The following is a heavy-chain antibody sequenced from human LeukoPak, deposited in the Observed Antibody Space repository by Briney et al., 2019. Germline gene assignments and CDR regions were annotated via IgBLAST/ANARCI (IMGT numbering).Heavy chain of an antibody. J-gene: IGHJ2*01. CDR1: GFTFSGYW. CDR3: ARDTGWYFDL. V-gene: IGHV3-74*01. CDR2: ITGDGSST. Sequence: GGSLRLSCAASGFTFSGYWMHWVRQVPGKGLVWVSRITGDGSSTTYADSVKGRFTISRDNAKNTVCLQMISVRAEDTAVYYCARDTGWYFDLWGRGTLVTVSS. D-gene: IGHD4-17*01.